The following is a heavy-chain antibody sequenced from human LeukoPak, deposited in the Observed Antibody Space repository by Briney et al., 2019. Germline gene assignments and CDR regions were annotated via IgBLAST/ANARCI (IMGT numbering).Heavy chain of an antibody. CDR3: ARTPSIAALWAFDI. V-gene: IGHV1-2*02. Sequence: GASVKVSCKASGYTFTGYYMHWVRQGPGQGLEWMGWINPNSGGTNYAHKFQGRVTMTRDTSISTAYMELSRLRSDDTAVYYCARTPSIAALWAFDIWGQGTMVTVSS. J-gene: IGHJ3*02. CDR2: INPNSGGT. CDR1: GYTFTGYY. D-gene: IGHD6-6*01.